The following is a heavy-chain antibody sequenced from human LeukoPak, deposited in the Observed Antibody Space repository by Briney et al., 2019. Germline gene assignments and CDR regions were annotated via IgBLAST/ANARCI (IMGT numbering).Heavy chain of an antibody. V-gene: IGHV3-23*01. Sequence: GGSLRLSCAASGFTFSSYSMNWVRQAPGKGLEWVSAISGSGGSTYYADSAKGRFTISRDNSQNTLYLQMSSLRAEDTAVYYCARDYADYVGYFFFDYWGQGTLVTVSS. CDR2: ISGSGGST. J-gene: IGHJ4*02. D-gene: IGHD4-17*01. CDR1: GFTFSSYS. CDR3: ARDYADYVGYFFFDY.